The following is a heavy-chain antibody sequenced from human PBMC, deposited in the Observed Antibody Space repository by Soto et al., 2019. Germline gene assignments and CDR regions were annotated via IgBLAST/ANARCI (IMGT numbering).Heavy chain of an antibody. D-gene: IGHD1-26*01. CDR3: TRAPRDIWELPGY. Sequence: EVQLVESGGGLVQPGGSLRLSCAASGFTLSSHWMHWVRQAPGKGLVWVSRINSDGSSTSYADSVKGRFTISRDNAKNTLYLQMNSPRAEDTAVYYCTRAPRDIWELPGYWGQGTLVTVSS. V-gene: IGHV3-74*01. J-gene: IGHJ4*02. CDR1: GFTLSSHW. CDR2: INSDGSST.